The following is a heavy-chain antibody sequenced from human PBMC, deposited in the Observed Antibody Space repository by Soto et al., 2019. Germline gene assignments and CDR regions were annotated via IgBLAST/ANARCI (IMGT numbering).Heavy chain of an antibody. CDR2: TSYTGNK. D-gene: IGHD2-8*01. Sequence: SDTLCLTCVVCVGSSTSGHGGLILQLPEKRLEWIAYTSYTGNKNYNPCFKSRVTISIDTSKNQFYLKMTSMTAADTEVYYCARDMNGGFNRYF. J-gene: IGHJ2*01. CDR1: VGSSTSGH. V-gene: IGHV4-59*01. CDR3: ARDMNGGFNRYF.